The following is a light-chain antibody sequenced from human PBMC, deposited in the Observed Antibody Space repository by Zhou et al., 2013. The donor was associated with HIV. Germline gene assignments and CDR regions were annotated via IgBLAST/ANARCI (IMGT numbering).Light chain of an antibody. CDR1: QGISNY. CDR3: QQYYSYPQIT. CDR2: TAS. V-gene: IGKV1-8*01. Sequence: AIRITQSPPSLSASTGDRVTITCRASQGISNYLAWFQQKPGKAPKLLMSTASTLQSGVPSRFNGSGSGTDFTLTINCLQSEDFATYYCQQYYSYPQITFGQGTRLEIK. J-gene: IGKJ5*01.